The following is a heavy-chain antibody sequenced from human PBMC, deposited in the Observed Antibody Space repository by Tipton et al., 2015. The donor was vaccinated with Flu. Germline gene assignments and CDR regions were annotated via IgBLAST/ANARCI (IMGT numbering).Heavy chain of an antibody. CDR2: MYAGGNT. V-gene: IGHV4-4*07. D-gene: IGHD3-10*01. CDR3: ARGSGSGTEMTFYV. J-gene: IGHJ4*02. CDR1: GGSMSSFY. Sequence: TLSLTCTVSGGSMSSFYWSWIRKSAGKGLEWMGRMYAGGNTKYNPSLKSRVTMSVDTSKNQFSLRLTSVTAADTAVYYCARGSGSGTEMTFYVWGPGTVVTVSS.